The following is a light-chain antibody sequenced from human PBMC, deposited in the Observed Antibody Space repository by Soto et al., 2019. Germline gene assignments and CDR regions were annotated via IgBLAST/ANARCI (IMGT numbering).Light chain of an antibody. CDR2: GAS. CDR3: QQTDIIPRT. Sequence: DIQVTQSPTSLSPSVGDRVTITCRASQSIGSRLNWYQQKPGSAPKLLIFGASSLESGVPSRFSGSGSGTDFTLTVSSLQVEDFAPYYCQQTDIIPRTFGEGTKVDIK. V-gene: IGKV1-39*01. CDR1: QSIGSR. J-gene: IGKJ1*01.